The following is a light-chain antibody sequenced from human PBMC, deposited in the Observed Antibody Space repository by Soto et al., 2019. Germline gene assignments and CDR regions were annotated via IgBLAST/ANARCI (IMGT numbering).Light chain of an antibody. V-gene: IGLV2-14*01. CDR2: EVI. Sequence: LTQPASVSGSPGQSITISCTGTSSDVGGYHYVSWYQQHPGKAPKLMIYEVINRPSGVSNRFSASKSGNTASLTISGLQAEDEADYYCSSYTSTSTYVFGTGTKVTVL. CDR1: SSDVGGYHY. CDR3: SSYTSTSTYV. J-gene: IGLJ1*01.